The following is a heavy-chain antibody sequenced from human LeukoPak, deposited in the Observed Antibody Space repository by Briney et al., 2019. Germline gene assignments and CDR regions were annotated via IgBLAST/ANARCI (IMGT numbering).Heavy chain of an antibody. Sequence: GGSLRLPCAASGFTFSDYYMSWIRQAPGKGLEWVSYISSSGSTIYYADSVKGRFTISRDNAKNSLYLQMNSLRAEDTAVYYCARGRFWSGYYTLSGHYYCMDVWGKGTTVTVSS. D-gene: IGHD3-3*01. V-gene: IGHV3-11*04. CDR2: ISSSGSTI. CDR1: GFTFSDYY. CDR3: ARGRFWSGYYTLSGHYYCMDV. J-gene: IGHJ6*03.